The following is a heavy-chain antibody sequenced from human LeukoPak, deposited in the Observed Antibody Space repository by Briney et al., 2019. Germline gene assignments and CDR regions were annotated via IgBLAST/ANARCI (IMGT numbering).Heavy chain of an antibody. CDR1: GGSISSGDYY. CDR2: IYYSGST. J-gene: IGHJ6*03. D-gene: IGHD2-2*01. V-gene: IGHV4-30-4*08. CDR3: AREWYCSSTSCYDYYYYYMDV. Sequence: SETLSLTCTVSGGSISSGDYYWSWIRQPPGKGLEWIGYIYYSGSTYYNPSLKSRVTISVDTSKNQFSLKLSSMTAADTAVYYCAREWYCSSTSCYDYYYYYMDVWGKGTTVTVSS.